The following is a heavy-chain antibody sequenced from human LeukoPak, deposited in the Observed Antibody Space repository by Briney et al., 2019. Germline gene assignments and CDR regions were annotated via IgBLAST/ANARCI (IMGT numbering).Heavy chain of an antibody. V-gene: IGHV3-11*04. CDR2: ISSSSSTI. Sequence: LSLTCAVYGGSFSGFYWSWIRQPPGKGLEWVSYISSSSSTIYYADSVKGRFTISRDNAKNSLYLQMNSLRAEDTAVYYCARDGLRNMVRGVIIPGPYYFDYWGQGTLVTVSS. D-gene: IGHD3-10*01. J-gene: IGHJ4*02. CDR1: GGSFSGFY. CDR3: ARDGLRNMVRGVIIPGPYYFDY.